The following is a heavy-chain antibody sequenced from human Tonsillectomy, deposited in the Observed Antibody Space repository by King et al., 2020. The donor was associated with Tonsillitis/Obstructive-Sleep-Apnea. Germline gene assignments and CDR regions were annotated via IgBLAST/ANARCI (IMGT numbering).Heavy chain of an antibody. J-gene: IGHJ6*02. CDR3: ARHGAAAGMEDYKCGMDV. CDR2: IYYSGST. CDR1: GGSISSYY. V-gene: IGHV4-59*08. Sequence: VQLQESGPGLVKPSETLSLTFTVSGGSISSYYWSWIRQPPGKGLEWIGYIYYSGSTNYYPSLKSRVTISIDTSKKQFSLTLTSVTAADTAVYYCARHGAAAGMEDYKCGMDVWGQGTTVTVSS. D-gene: IGHD6-13*01.